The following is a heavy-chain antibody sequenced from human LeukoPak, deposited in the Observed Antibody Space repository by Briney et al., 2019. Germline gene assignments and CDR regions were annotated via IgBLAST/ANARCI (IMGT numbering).Heavy chain of an antibody. V-gene: IGHV5-51*01. CDR3: AGLGTTGITTRFDY. CDR2: IYPGDSET. CDR1: GYSFTSYW. D-gene: IGHD1-1*01. J-gene: IGHJ4*02. Sequence: GESLKISCKGTGYSFTSYWIGWVRQMPVKGLEWMGFIYPGDSETRYSPSFQGQVTISADKSISTAYLQWSSLKASDTAMYYCAGLGTTGITTRFDYWGQGTLVTVSS.